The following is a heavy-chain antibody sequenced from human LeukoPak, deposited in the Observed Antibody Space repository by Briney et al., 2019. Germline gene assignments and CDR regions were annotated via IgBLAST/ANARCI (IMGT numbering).Heavy chain of an antibody. V-gene: IGHV4-34*01. Sequence: SETLSLTCAVYGGSFSLYFWSWIRQPPGKGLEWIGEITYSGRTNYNPSLKGRVTISVDTSKNQFSLRLSSVTAADTAVYYCAPIFGDYSDFDSWGQGTLVTVSS. J-gene: IGHJ4*01. CDR2: ITYSGRT. CDR1: GGSFSLYF. CDR3: APIFGDYSDFDS. D-gene: IGHD4-17*01.